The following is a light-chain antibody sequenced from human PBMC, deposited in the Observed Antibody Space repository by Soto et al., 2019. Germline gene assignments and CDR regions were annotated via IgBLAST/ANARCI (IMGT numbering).Light chain of an antibody. CDR3: QQSYSTPPWT. CDR1: QSISNY. Sequence: DIQMTQSPSSLSASVGDRVTITCRASQSISNYLNWYQQKPGKAPNLLIYDASSLKSGVPSRFSGSGSGTDVTLTISSLQPEDFATYYGQQSYSTPPWTFGQGTKLEIK. J-gene: IGKJ2*02. V-gene: IGKV1-39*01. CDR2: DAS.